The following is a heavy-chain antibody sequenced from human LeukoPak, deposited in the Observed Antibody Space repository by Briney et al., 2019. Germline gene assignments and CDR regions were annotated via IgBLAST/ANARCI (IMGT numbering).Heavy chain of an antibody. CDR3: ARGVYYYHSAGYYDFDY. CDR2: INPGAGTT. CDR1: GYPVTNDW. Sequence: ASVKVSCTASGYPVTNDWVHWERQAPGQGLQWMGMINPGAGTTTYAQNFQGRVAMTRDTSSTTVYMELSSLRFDDTALYYCARGVYYYHSAGYYDFDYWGQGTLVTVSS. V-gene: IGHV1-46*01. D-gene: IGHD3-22*01. J-gene: IGHJ4*02.